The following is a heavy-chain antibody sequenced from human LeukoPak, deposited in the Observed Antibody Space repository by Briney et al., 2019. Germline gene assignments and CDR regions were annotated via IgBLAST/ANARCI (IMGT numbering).Heavy chain of an antibody. CDR2: ISYDGSNK. V-gene: IGHV3-30*04. CDR3: ARGGIKVFYEANDY. CDR1: GFTFSSYA. Sequence: PGGSLRLSCAASGFTFSSYAMHWVRQAPGKGLEWVAVISYDGSNKYYADSVKGRFTISRDNSKNTLYLQMNSLRAEDTAVYYCARGGIKVFYEANDYWGQGTLVTVSS. J-gene: IGHJ4*02. D-gene: IGHD5/OR15-5a*01.